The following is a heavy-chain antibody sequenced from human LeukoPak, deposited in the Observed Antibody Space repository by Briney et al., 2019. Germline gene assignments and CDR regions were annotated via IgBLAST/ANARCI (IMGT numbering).Heavy chain of an antibody. V-gene: IGHV3-66*01. Sequence: GGSLRLFCAASGFTVSTNYMSWVRQTPGKGLQWVSVIYSGGSTYYADSVKGRFTISRDNSKNSLYLQMNSLRAGDTAVYYCARNYYGSGSYSLISFDSWGQGTLVTVSS. CDR2: IYSGGST. CDR3: ARNYYGSGSYSLISFDS. CDR1: GFTVSTNY. J-gene: IGHJ4*02. D-gene: IGHD3-10*01.